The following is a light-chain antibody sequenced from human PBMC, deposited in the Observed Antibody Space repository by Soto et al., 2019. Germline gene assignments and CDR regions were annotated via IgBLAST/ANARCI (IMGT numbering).Light chain of an antibody. J-gene: IGLJ1*01. CDR2: EVS. V-gene: IGLV2-8*01. CDR1: SSDVGGYNY. Sequence: QSALTQAASASGSPGQAVTISCTGTSSDVGGYNYVSWYQQHPGKAPKLMIYEVSERPSGVPDRFSGSKSGNTASLTVSGLQAEDEADYYCSSYAGSNNYVFGTGTKVTVL. CDR3: SSYAGSNNYV.